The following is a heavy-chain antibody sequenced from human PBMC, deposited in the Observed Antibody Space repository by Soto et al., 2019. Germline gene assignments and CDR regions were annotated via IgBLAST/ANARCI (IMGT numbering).Heavy chain of an antibody. D-gene: IGHD6-13*01. J-gene: IGHJ5*02. CDR1: GGSISSSSYY. Sequence: SETLSLTCTVSGGSISSSSYYWGWIRQPPGKGLEWIGSIYYSGSTYYNPSLKSRVTISVDTSKNQFSLKLSSVTAADTAVYYCARRGIAAAGRGWFDPWGQGTLVTVSS. CDR3: ARRGIAAAGRGWFDP. V-gene: IGHV4-39*01. CDR2: IYYSGST.